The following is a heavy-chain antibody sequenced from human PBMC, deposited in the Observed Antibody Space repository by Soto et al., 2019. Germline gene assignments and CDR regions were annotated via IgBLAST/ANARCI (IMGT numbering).Heavy chain of an antibody. CDR1: GYTFTSYG. J-gene: IGHJ6*02. D-gene: IGHD4-17*01. V-gene: IGHV1-18*01. Sequence: ASVKVSCKASGYTFTSYGISWVRQAPGRGLEWMGWISAYNGNTNYAQKLQGRVTMTTDPSTSTAYMELRSLRSDDTAVYYCASRGGDGDLYYYYYGMDVWGQGTTVTVSS. CDR3: ASRGGDGDLYYYYYGMDV. CDR2: ISAYNGNT.